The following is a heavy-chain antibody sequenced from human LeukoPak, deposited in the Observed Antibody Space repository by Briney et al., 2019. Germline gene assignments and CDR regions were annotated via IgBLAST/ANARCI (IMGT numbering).Heavy chain of an antibody. D-gene: IGHD3-9*01. Sequence: GRSRRPSCAASGFTFSTHAMNWVRQTPGKGLGWDSGILGNADRTSYADSVKGRFSISRDNSKNTLYLQMNSLRVEDTAKYYCAKDYTPDGLYDIDYWGQGPQVTVST. CDR3: AKDYTPDGLYDIDY. CDR1: GFTFSTHA. CDR2: ILGNADRT. V-gene: IGHV3-23*01. J-gene: IGHJ4*02.